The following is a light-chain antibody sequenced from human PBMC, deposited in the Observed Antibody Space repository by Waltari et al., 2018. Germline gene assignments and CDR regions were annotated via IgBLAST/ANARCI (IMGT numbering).Light chain of an antibody. V-gene: IGLV2-23*02. CDR3: SSYAGSSKGV. Sequence: QSALTPPASVSGSPGQSITISCPGTSSDVGTSKRVSWYQQHPGKAPKLMIYAVSKRPSGVSDRFSGSKSGDMASLTISGLQPEDEAEYFCSSYAGSSKGVFGGGTKVTVL. CDR1: SSDVGTSKR. CDR2: AVS. J-gene: IGLJ2*01.